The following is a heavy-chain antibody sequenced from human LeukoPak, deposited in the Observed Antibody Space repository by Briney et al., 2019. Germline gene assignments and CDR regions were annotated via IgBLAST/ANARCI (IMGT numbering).Heavy chain of an antibody. CDR2: IGSSGVTT. D-gene: IGHD6-13*01. Sequence: PGGSLRLSCAASGFTFSSYAMIWVRQAPGRGLEWVSAIGSSGVTTCYADSVKGRFTISRDNSKNTLYMQMNSLRVEDTAIYYCARIPASSSGAFDIWGQGTMVTVSS. J-gene: IGHJ3*02. CDR3: ARIPASSSGAFDI. CDR1: GFTFSSYA. V-gene: IGHV3-23*01.